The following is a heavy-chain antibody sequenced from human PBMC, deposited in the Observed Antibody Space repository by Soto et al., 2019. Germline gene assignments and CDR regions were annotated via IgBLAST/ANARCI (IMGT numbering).Heavy chain of an antibody. CDR3: ARDSPLDSVGATTFWFDP. J-gene: IGHJ5*02. Sequence: QVQLVQSGAEVKKPGASVKVSCKASGYTFTSYGISWVRQAPGQGLEWMGWISAYNGNTNYAQKLQGRVTMTTDTSTSTAYMELRSLRADDTDVYYCARDSPLDSVGATTFWFDPWGQGTLVTVSS. CDR1: GYTFTSYG. CDR2: ISAYNGNT. V-gene: IGHV1-18*01. D-gene: IGHD1-26*01.